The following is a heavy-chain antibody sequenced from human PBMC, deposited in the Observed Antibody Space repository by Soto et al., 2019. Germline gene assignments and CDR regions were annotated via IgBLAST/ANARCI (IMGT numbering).Heavy chain of an antibody. J-gene: IGHJ4*02. Sequence: GGSLRLSCTASGFTFYTYAMTWVRQAPGKGLEWVSSITDTGVTTYYADSVKGRFTISRDNSKNTLYLQMNSLRTDDSAVYYCAKDTPVVMFLFDSWGRGTLVTVS. V-gene: IGHV3-23*01. CDR3: AKDTPVVMFLFDS. CDR1: GFTFYTYA. CDR2: ITDTGVTT. D-gene: IGHD2-15*01.